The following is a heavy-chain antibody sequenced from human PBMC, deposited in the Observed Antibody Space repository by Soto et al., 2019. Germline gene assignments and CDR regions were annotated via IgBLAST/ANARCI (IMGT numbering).Heavy chain of an antibody. Sequence: GGSLRLSCAASGFTFSSYSMNWVRQAPGKGLEWVSSISSSSSYIYYADSVKGRFTISRDNAKNSLYLQMNSLRAEDTAVYYCARDTCSGGSCYYYYYYYMDVWGKGTTVTVSS. D-gene: IGHD2-15*01. V-gene: IGHV3-21*01. CDR2: ISSSSSYI. CDR1: GFTFSSYS. CDR3: ARDTCSGGSCYYYYYYYMDV. J-gene: IGHJ6*03.